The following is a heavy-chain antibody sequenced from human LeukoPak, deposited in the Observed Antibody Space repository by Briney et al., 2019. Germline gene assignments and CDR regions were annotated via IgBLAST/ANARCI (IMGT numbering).Heavy chain of an antibody. J-gene: IGHJ4*02. Sequence: AGGSLRLSCAASGFTFSNYAMNWVRQAPGKGLEWVANIKQDGSEKYYVDSVKGRFTISRDNAKSSLYLQMNSLRVEDTAVYYCATSRTLDHWGQGTLVTVSS. V-gene: IGHV3-7*05. CDR2: IKQDGSEK. CDR3: ATSRTLDH. CDR1: GFTFSNYA.